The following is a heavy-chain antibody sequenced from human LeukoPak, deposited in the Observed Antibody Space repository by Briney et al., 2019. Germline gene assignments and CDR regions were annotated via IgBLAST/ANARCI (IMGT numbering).Heavy chain of an antibody. CDR3: AKGGLRDGYSYAS. D-gene: IGHD5-24*01. J-gene: IGHJ5*02. CDR2: ISGSGGGT. CDR1: GFTFSSYA. V-gene: IGHV3-23*01. Sequence: PGGSLRLSCAASGFTFSSYAMNWVRQAPGKGLEWVSGISGSGGGTYYADSVNGRFTISRDNSKNTLSLQMNSLRAADTAVYYCAKGGLRDGYSYASWGQGTLITVSS.